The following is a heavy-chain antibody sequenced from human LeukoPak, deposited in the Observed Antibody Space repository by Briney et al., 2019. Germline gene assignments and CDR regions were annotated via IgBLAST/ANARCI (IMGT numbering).Heavy chain of an antibody. D-gene: IGHD3-22*01. CDR3: ARHGVDYYDSSGAIDP. CDR2: IYYSGST. CDR1: GGSISSYY. V-gene: IGHV4-59*08. Sequence: SETLSLTCTVSGGSISSYYWSWIRQPPREGLEWIGYIYYSGSTNYNPSLKSRVTISVDTSKNQFSLKLSSVTAADTAVYYCARHGVDYYDSSGAIDPWGQGTLVTVSS. J-gene: IGHJ5*02.